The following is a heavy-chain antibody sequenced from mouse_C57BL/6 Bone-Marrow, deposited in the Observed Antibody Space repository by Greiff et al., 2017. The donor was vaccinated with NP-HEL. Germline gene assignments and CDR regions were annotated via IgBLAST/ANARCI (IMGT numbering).Heavy chain of an antibody. CDR3: VYGSSHWYFDV. J-gene: IGHJ1*03. CDR1: GYTFTDYY. V-gene: IGHV1-19*01. CDR2: INPYNGGT. D-gene: IGHD1-1*01. Sequence: VQLQQSGPVLVKPGASVKMSCKASGYTFTDYYMNWVKQSHGKSLEWIGVINPYNGGTSYNQKFKGKATLTVDKSSSTAYMELNSLTSEDSAVYYCVYGSSHWYFDVWGTGTTVTVSS.